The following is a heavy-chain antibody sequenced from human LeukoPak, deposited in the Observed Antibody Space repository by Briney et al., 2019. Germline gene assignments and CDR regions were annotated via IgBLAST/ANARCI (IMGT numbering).Heavy chain of an antibody. J-gene: IGHJ4*02. V-gene: IGHV3-21*04. CDR3: AKDSIAARPIGGYFDY. Sequence: PGGSPRLSCAASGFTFSSYSMNWVRQAPGKGLEWVSSISSSSSYIYYADSVKGRFTISRDNSKNTLYLQMNSLRAEDTAVYYCAKDSIAARPIGGYFDYWGQGTLVTVSS. CDR1: GFTFSSYS. D-gene: IGHD6-6*01. CDR2: ISSSSSYI.